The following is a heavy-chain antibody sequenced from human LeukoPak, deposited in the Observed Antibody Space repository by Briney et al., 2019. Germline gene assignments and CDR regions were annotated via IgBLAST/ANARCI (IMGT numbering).Heavy chain of an antibody. CDR3: ARGGPLWFGEGFDY. CDR1: GYSISSGYY. CDR2: IYHSGST. V-gene: IGHV4-38-2*02. Sequence: SETLSLTCTVSGYSISSGYYWGWIRQPPGKGLEWIGSIYHSGSTYYNPSLKSRVTISVDTSKNQFSLKLSSVTAADTAVYYCARGGPLWFGEGFDYWGQGTLVTVSS. J-gene: IGHJ4*02. D-gene: IGHD3-10*01.